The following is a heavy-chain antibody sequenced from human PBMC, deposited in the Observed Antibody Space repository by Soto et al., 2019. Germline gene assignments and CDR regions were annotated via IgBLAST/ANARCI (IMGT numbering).Heavy chain of an antibody. V-gene: IGHV3-23*01. CDR2: ISGSGGST. CDR1: GFTFSSYA. J-gene: IGHJ6*02. CDR3: AKHTLYCSGGSCYQYGMAV. D-gene: IGHD2-15*01. Sequence: PGGSLRLSCAASGFTFSSYAMSWVRQAPGKGLEWVSAISGSGGSTYYADSVKGRFTISRDNSKNTLYLQMNSLRAEDTAVYYCAKHTLYCSGGSCYQYGMAVWGQGTTVTVSS.